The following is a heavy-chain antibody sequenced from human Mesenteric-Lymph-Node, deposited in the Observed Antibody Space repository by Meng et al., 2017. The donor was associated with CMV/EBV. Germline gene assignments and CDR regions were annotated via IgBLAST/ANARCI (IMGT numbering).Heavy chain of an antibody. Sequence: SVKVSCKASGGTFDNYDINWVRQARGQGLEWMGGIIAIFGTAKYAQKFQGRVTMTTDESRTTAYMELSSLTSEDTAVYYCASGEVDSNYYYGVDVWGQGTTVTVSS. CDR1: GGTFDNYD. D-gene: IGHD3-10*01. V-gene: IGHV1-69*05. J-gene: IGHJ6*02. CDR3: ASGEVDSNYYYGVDV. CDR2: IIAIFGTA.